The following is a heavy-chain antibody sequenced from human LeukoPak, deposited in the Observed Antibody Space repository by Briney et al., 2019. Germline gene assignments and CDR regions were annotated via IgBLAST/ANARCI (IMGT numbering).Heavy chain of an antibody. V-gene: IGHV4-4*07. D-gene: IGHD3-10*01. Sequence: SETLSLTCTVSGGSISNKYWSWIRQPAGKGLEWIGRIYTSGSTNYNPSLKSRVTISVDTSKNQFSLKLSSVTAADTAVYYCARDLWFGAGRTFDIWGQGTMVTVSS. CDR2: IYTSGST. CDR3: ARDLWFGAGRTFDI. CDR1: GGSISNKY. J-gene: IGHJ3*02.